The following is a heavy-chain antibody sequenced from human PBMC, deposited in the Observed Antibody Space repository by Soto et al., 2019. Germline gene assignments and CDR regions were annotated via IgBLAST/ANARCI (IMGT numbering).Heavy chain of an antibody. CDR2: INPNSGGT. V-gene: IGHV1-2*04. J-gene: IGHJ6*03. Sequence: SVKATCKASGYTLTGYSMHWVRQATEQGLEWMGWINPNSGGTNYAQKFQGWVTMTRDTSISTAYVELSRLRSDDTAVYYCARGGYCSSTSCSVHYYYMDVWGKGTTVTVSS. D-gene: IGHD2-2*01. CDR3: ARGGYCSSTSCSVHYYYMDV. CDR1: GYTLTGYS.